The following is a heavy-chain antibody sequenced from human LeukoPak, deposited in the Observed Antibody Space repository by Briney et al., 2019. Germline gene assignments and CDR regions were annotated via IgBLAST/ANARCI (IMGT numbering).Heavy chain of an antibody. CDR3: VKVQIAEENDY. Sequence: GGSLRLSCSASGFTFSSYAMHWVRQAPGKGLEYVSAISSNGGSTYYADSVKGRFTISRDNSKNTLYLQMGSLRAEDTAVYYCVKVQIAEENDYWGQGTLVTVSS. CDR2: ISSNGGST. CDR1: GFTFSSYA. D-gene: IGHD6-13*01. V-gene: IGHV3-64D*06. J-gene: IGHJ4*02.